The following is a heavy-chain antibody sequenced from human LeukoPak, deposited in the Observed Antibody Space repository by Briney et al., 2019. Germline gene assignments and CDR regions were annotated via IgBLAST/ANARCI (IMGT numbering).Heavy chain of an antibody. J-gene: IGHJ4*02. CDR1: GFIFRSRA. D-gene: IGHD6-13*01. V-gene: IGHV3-30*18. Sequence: GRSLRLSCAASGFIFRSRAMHWVRQAPGKGLEWVAVISYDGSNKYYADSVKGRFTISRDNSKNTLYLRMNSLRAEDTAVYYCAKEGSRSGYSSSWYAGGIDYWGQGTLVTVSS. CDR3: AKEGSRSGYSSSWYAGGIDY. CDR2: ISYDGSNK.